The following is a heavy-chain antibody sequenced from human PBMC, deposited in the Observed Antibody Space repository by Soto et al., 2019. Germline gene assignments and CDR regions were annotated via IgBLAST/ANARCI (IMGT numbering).Heavy chain of an antibody. V-gene: IGHV6-1*01. J-gene: IGHJ4*02. Sequence: SQTLSHTCAISGDSVSSTSGSWNWIRQSPSRGLEWLGRTYYRSKWYNDYAVSVKSRITINPDTSKNHFSLQLISVTPEDTAVYYCARDPLHSLPDLDYWGQGTRVTVSS. D-gene: IGHD3-16*01. CDR2: TYYRSKWYN. CDR3: ARDPLHSLPDLDY. CDR1: GDSVSSTSGS.